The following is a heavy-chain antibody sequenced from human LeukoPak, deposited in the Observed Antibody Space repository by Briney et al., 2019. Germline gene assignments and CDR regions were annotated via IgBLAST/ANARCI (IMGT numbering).Heavy chain of an antibody. CDR3: AKDLWGFVEVAAILDY. D-gene: IGHD2-15*01. CDR2: LSGSGDRT. V-gene: IGHV3-23*01. CDR1: GFTFNTYD. Sequence: GGSLRLSCAASGFTFNTYDMSWVRQSPVKGLEWVSGLSGSGDRTYYTDSVKGRFTISRDNSKNTLYLQMNSLRAEDAAVYYCAKDLWGFVEVAAILDYWGQGTLVTVSS. J-gene: IGHJ4*02.